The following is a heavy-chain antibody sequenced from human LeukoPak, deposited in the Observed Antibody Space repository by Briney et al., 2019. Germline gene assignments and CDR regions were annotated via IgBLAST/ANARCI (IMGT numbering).Heavy chain of an antibody. Sequence: GGSLRLSCAASGFTVSNNYMSWVRQAPGKGLEWVSVIYSGGSTFYADSVKGRFTISRDNSKNTLYLQMNSLRAEDTAVHYCARSPYSSSWYEYWGQGTLVTVSS. CDR2: IYSGGST. D-gene: IGHD6-13*01. V-gene: IGHV3-66*01. CDR1: GFTVSNNY. CDR3: ARSPYSSSWYEY. J-gene: IGHJ4*02.